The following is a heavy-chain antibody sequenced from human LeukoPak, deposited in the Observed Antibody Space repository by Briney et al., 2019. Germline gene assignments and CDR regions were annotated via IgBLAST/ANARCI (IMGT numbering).Heavy chain of an antibody. CDR2: IYYTGTS. CDR3: ARDGRAGSLFAY. CDR1: GGSFTGFY. J-gene: IGHJ4*02. Sequence: SETLSLTCSVSGGSFTGFYWTWLRQSPGKGLEWIGYIYYTGTSNYNPSLKSRVAISIDTSKNQFSLKLNSVTTADTAVYFCARDGRAGSLFAYWGQGTLVTVSS. D-gene: IGHD6-19*01. V-gene: IGHV4-59*01.